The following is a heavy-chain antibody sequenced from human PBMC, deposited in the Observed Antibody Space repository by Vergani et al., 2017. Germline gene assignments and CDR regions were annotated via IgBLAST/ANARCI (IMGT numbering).Heavy chain of an antibody. V-gene: IGHV3-23*04. Sequence: VQLVESGGGVVQPGRSLRLSCAASGFTFSSYAMHWVRQAPGKGLEWVSAISGSGGSTYYADSVKGRFTISRDNSKNTLYLQMNSLRAEDTAVYYCAKDRYCTNGVCSLPNWFDPWGQGTLVTVSS. D-gene: IGHD2-8*01. CDR1: GFTFSSYA. CDR2: ISGSGGST. J-gene: IGHJ5*02. CDR3: AKDRYCTNGVCSLPNWFDP.